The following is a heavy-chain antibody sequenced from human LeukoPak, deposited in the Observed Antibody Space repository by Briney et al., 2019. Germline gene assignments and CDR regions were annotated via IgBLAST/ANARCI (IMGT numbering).Heavy chain of an antibody. Sequence: GGSLRLSCAASGFTFISYVMSWVRQAPGRGLEWVSSVSGTGLGTYYANSVKGRFTISRDNSNNMVYLQMTSLGVEDTALYYCASGRWLQSSGVGFWGQGTLVAVSS. J-gene: IGHJ4*02. V-gene: IGHV3-23*01. CDR3: ASGRWLQSSGVGF. CDR2: VSGTGLGT. D-gene: IGHD5-24*01. CDR1: GFTFISYV.